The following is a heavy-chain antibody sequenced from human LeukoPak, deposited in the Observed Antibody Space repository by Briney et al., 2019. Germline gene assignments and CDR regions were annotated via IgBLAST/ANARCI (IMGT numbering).Heavy chain of an antibody. CDR1: GFTFEDHA. J-gene: IGHJ4*02. V-gene: IGHV3-9*01. Sequence: GRSLRLSCVTSGFTFEDHAMHWVRQGPGKGLEWLAGISWKSNNIIYADSVRGRVTISRGNAKNSLFLQMNSLGVEDTALYYCARDFSNGYFRHFDFWGRGTQVTVSS. D-gene: IGHD3-22*01. CDR2: ISWKSNNI. CDR3: ARDFSNGYFRHFDF.